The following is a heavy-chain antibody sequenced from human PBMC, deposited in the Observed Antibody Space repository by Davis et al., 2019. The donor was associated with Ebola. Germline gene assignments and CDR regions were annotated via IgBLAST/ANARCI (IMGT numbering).Heavy chain of an antibody. CDR2: ISSSSSTI. CDR1: GFTFSSYS. CDR3: ASLYYYGSGSYLIDFP. Sequence: GGSLRLSCAASGFTFSSYSMNWVRQAPGKGLEWVSYISSSSSTIYYADSMKGRFTISRDNAKNSLYLQMNSLRDEDTAVYYCASLYYYGSGSYLIDFPWGQGTLVTVSS. V-gene: IGHV3-48*02. J-gene: IGHJ5*02. D-gene: IGHD3-10*01.